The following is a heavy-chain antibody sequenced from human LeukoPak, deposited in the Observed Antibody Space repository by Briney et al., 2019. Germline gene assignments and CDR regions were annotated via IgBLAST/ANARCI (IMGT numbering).Heavy chain of an antibody. Sequence: PSETLSLTCTVSGGSISSYYWSWIRQPPGKGLEWIGYIYYSGSTNYNPSLKSRVTISVDTSKNQFSLKLSSVTAADTAVYYCARAQDYGDYSYYYGMDVWGQGTTVTVSS. CDR3: ARAQDYGDYSYYYGMDV. CDR2: IYYSGST. D-gene: IGHD4-17*01. CDR1: GGSISSYY. V-gene: IGHV4-59*12. J-gene: IGHJ6*02.